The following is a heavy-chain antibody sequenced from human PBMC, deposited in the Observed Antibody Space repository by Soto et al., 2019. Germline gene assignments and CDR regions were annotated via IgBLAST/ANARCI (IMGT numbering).Heavy chain of an antibody. J-gene: IGHJ4*02. Sequence: GVPLRLSCTASGFTFSASAMPWVRQASGRGLEWVGRIRSKAKGYATSYAASVEGRFNISRDDSKNTAYLQMSSLKTEDTALYYCTRYYNDTSGYFDSWGQGILVTVSS. V-gene: IGHV3-73*01. CDR1: GFTFSASA. CDR2: IRSKAKGYAT. CDR3: TRYYNDTSGYFDS. D-gene: IGHD3-22*01.